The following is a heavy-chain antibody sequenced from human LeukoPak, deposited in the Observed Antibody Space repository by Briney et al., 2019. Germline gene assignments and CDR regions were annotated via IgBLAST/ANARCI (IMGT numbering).Heavy chain of an antibody. V-gene: IGHV4-61*02. J-gene: IGHJ2*01. Sequence: SETLSLTCTVSGGSISSGSYYWSWIRQPAGKGLEWIGRIYSSGSTNYHPSLKSRVTISLDTSKNQFSLKLSSVTAADTAVYYCARQYSDILTGYHRGELYWYFDLWGRGTLVTVSS. CDR3: ARQYSDILTGYHRGELYWYFDL. CDR1: GGSISSGSYY. D-gene: IGHD3-9*01. CDR2: IYSSGST.